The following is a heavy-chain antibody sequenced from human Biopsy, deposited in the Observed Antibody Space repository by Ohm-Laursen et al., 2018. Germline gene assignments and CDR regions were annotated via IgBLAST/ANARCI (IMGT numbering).Heavy chain of an antibody. CDR3: ARLTGDPSY. J-gene: IGHJ4*02. V-gene: IGHV4-34*01. CDR1: GESFNGYY. D-gene: IGHD7-27*01. Sequence: SQTLSLTCAVYGESFNGYYWSWIRQTPGKGLEWIGEINHSGRTNYNPSLKSRVTISVDTSKNQFSLKVRSVTAADTAVYYCARLTGDPSYWGQGILVTVSS. CDR2: INHSGRT.